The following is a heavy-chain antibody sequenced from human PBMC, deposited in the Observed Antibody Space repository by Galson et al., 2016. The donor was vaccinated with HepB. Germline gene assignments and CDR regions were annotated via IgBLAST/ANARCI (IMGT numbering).Heavy chain of an antibody. Sequence: SLRLSCAASGFTFSSYWMTWVRQAPGKGLEWVANIKQDGSEKYYVDSVKGRFTISRGNAKDSLYLQMNSLRAEDTAVYYCARNNWNALGWFDPWGQGTLVTVSS. D-gene: IGHD1-1*01. J-gene: IGHJ5*02. V-gene: IGHV3-7*05. CDR3: ARNNWNALGWFDP. CDR2: IKQDGSEK. CDR1: GFTFSSYW.